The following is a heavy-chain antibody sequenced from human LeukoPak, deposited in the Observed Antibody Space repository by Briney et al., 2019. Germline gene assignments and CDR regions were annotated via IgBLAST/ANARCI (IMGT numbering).Heavy chain of an antibody. V-gene: IGHV1-18*01. CDR2: IGAYNGNT. Sequence: ASVKVSCKASGYTFTSYGISWVRQAPGQGLEWMGWIGAYNGNTNYAQKLQGRVTMTTDTSTSTAYMELRSLRSDDTAVYYCARASSSSSSYDWFDPWGQGTLVTVSS. CDR3: ARASSSSSSYDWFDP. D-gene: IGHD6-6*01. CDR1: GYTFTSYG. J-gene: IGHJ5*02.